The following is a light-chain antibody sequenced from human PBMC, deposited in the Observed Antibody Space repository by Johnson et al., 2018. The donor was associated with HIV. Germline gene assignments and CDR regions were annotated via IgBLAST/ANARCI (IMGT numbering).Light chain of an antibody. CDR2: DNN. J-gene: IGLJ1*01. Sequence: QSVLTQPPSVSAAPGQKVTISCSGSSSNIGNNYVSWYQQLPGTAPKLLIYDNNKRPSGIPDRFSGSKSGTSATLGITELQTADEADYYCGTWDSSLSAGVFGAGTKVTVL. V-gene: IGLV1-51*01. CDR1: SSNIGNNY. CDR3: GTWDSSLSAGV.